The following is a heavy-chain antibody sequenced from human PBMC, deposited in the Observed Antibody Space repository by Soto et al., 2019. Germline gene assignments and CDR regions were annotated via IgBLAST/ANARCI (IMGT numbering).Heavy chain of an antibody. Sequence: ASVKVSCKVSGYFLTALSIHWVRQAPGKGLEWMGGFDREDGETIYAQKFQGRVTMTEDTSTDSAYMELSSLTSEDTAVYYCARDMHAGFTHYFDPWGQGTLVTVSS. CDR2: FDREDGET. J-gene: IGHJ5*02. D-gene: IGHD1-26*01. V-gene: IGHV1-24*01. CDR3: ARDMHAGFTHYFDP. CDR1: GYFLTALS.